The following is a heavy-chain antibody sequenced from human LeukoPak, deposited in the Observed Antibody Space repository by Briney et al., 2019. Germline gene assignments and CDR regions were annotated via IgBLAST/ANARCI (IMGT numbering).Heavy chain of an antibody. Sequence: PGGSLRLSCAASGFTFNSYSMNWVRQAPGKGLEWVSSISGSNSYIYYADSMKGRFTISRDNAKNSLYLQMNSLRAEDTAVYYCARDFLRITMVRGVPDYWGQGTLVTVSS. J-gene: IGHJ4*02. CDR1: GFTFNSYS. CDR2: ISGSNSYI. CDR3: ARDFLRITMVRGVPDY. V-gene: IGHV3-21*01. D-gene: IGHD3-10*01.